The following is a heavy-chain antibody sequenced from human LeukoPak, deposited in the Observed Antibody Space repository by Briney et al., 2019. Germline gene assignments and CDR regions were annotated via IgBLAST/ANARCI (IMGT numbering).Heavy chain of an antibody. J-gene: IGHJ4*02. Sequence: SETLSLTCAVSGGSISSSNWWSWVRQPPGKGLEWIGEIYHSGSTNYNPSLKSRVTISVDTSKNQFSLKLSSVTAADTAVYYCARAVVPVWDFDYWGQGTLVTVSS. D-gene: IGHD2-15*01. CDR2: IYHSGST. CDR1: GGSISSSNW. V-gene: IGHV4-4*02. CDR3: ARAVVPVWDFDY.